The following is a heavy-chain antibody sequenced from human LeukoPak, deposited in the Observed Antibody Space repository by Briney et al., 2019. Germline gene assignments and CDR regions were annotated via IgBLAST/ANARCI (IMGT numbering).Heavy chain of an antibody. V-gene: IGHV3-30*18. D-gene: IGHD5-12*01. CDR2: ISCDGSNK. CDR1: GFTFSSYG. Sequence: GGSLRLSCAVSGFTFSSYGMHWVRQAPGKGLEWVAVISCDGSNKYYADSVKGRFTVSRDNSKNTLYLQMNSLRAEDTAVYYCAKVAIGVVYYYGMDVWGQGTTVTVSS. CDR3: AKVAIGVVYYYGMDV. J-gene: IGHJ6*02.